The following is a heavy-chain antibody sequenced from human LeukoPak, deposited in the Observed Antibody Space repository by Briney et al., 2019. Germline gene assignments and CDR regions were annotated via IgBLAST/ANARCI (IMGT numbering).Heavy chain of an antibody. Sequence: GGSLRLSCAASGFTFSSYWMYWVRQAPRKGLVWVSRIRSDGSSADYAGSVKGRFTISRDNAKNTLYLQMDSLRAEDTAVYYCARDYGMDVWGQGTTVTVSS. CDR2: IRSDGSSA. V-gene: IGHV3-74*01. CDR1: GFTFSSYW. CDR3: ARDYGMDV. J-gene: IGHJ6*02.